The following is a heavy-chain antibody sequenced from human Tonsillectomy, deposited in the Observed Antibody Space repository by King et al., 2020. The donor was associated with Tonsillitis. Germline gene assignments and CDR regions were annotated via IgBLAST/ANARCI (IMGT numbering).Heavy chain of an antibody. V-gene: IGHV3-23*04. CDR2: ISGSGGST. J-gene: IGHJ5*02. CDR1: GFTFTSYA. CDR3: AKSLAGISGWFDP. Sequence: VQLVESGGGLVQPGGSLRLSCAASGFTFTSYAMSWFRQAPGKGLEWVSGISGSGGSTYYAASVKGRFPISRHNSTTTLYLLMNSLRAEDTAVDYCAKSLAGISGWFDPWGQGTLVTVSS. D-gene: IGHD3-10*01.